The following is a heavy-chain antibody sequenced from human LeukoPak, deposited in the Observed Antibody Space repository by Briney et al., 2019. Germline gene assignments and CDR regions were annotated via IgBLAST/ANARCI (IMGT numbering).Heavy chain of an antibody. CDR3: AKARIPGYSSSWYDP. J-gene: IGHJ5*02. CDR2: ISWNSGSI. Sequence: PGGSLRLSCAASGFTFDDYAMHWVRQAPGKGLEWVSGISWNSGSIGYADSVKGRFTISRDNAKNSLYLQMNSLRAEDTALYYCAKARIPGYSSSWYDPWGQGTLVTVSS. D-gene: IGHD6-13*01. V-gene: IGHV3-9*01. CDR1: GFTFDDYA.